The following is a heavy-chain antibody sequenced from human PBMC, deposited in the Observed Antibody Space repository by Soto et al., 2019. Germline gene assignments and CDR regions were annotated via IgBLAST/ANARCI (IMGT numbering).Heavy chain of an antibody. CDR1: GASISGSKW. J-gene: IGHJ4*02. CDR2: ISPSGNS. CDR3: ANKGGTYYFY. V-gene: IGHV4-4*02. D-gene: IGHD1-26*01. Sequence: QVQLQESGPGLVKPSGTLSLTCAVSGASISGSKWWTWVRQSPGKGLEWIGEISPSGNSNYNPSLKGRVTISVDKSKNQFSLQLTSVTAADTAIYYGANKGGTYYFYWGQGTLVTVSS.